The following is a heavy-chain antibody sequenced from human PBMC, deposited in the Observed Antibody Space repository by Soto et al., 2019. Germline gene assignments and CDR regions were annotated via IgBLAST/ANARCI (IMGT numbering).Heavy chain of an antibody. V-gene: IGHV6-1*01. CDR3: ARAWGFCSGWYGSFSY. CDR2: TYYRSKWYN. J-gene: IGHJ4*02. CDR1: GDSVSSNRAA. D-gene: IGHD6-19*01. Sequence: SQTLSLTCAISGDSVSSNRAAWNWIRQSPSRGLEWLGRTYYRSKWYNDYAVSVKSRITINPDTSKNQFSLQLNSVTPEDTAVYYCARAWGFCSGWYGSFSYWGQGTLVTVSS.